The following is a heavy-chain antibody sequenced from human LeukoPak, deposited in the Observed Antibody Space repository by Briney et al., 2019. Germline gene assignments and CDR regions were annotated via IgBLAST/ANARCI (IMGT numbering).Heavy chain of an antibody. CDR3: ASDYSNPRAFDI. V-gene: IGHV3-30*02. D-gene: IGHD4-11*01. J-gene: IGHJ3*02. CDR2: IRYDGSNK. CDR1: GFTFSSYG. Sequence: GGSXRLSCAASGFTFSSYGMHWVRQAPGKGLEWVAFIRYDGSNKYYADSVKGRFTISRDNSKNTLYLQMNSLRAEDTAVYYCASDYSNPRAFDIWGQGTMVTVSS.